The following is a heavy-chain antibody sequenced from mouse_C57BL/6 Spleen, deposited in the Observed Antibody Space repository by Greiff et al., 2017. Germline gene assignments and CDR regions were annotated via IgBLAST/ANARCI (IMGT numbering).Heavy chain of an antibody. J-gene: IGHJ2*01. V-gene: IGHV1-82*01. Sequence: VKLMESGPELVKPGASVKISCKASGYAFSSSWMNWVKQRPGKGLEWIGRMYPGDGDTNYNGKFKGKATLTADKSSSTAYMQLSSLTSEDSAVYFCAREAGYFDYWGQGTTLTVSS. D-gene: IGHD4-1*01. CDR2: MYPGDGDT. CDR3: AREAGYFDY. CDR1: GYAFSSSW.